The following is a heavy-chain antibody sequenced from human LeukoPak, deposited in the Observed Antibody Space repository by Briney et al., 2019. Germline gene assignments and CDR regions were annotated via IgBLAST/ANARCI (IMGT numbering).Heavy chain of an antibody. CDR3: ARHKFHVDIVATLYFDY. CDR1: GYSFTSYW. V-gene: IGHV5-51*01. D-gene: IGHD5-12*01. J-gene: IGHJ4*02. Sequence: GESLKISCKGSGYSFTSYWIGWVRQIPGKGLEWMGIIYPGDSDTRYSPSFQGQVTISADKSISTAYLQWSSLKASDTAMYCCARHKFHVDIVATLYFDYWGQGTLVTVSS. CDR2: IYPGDSDT.